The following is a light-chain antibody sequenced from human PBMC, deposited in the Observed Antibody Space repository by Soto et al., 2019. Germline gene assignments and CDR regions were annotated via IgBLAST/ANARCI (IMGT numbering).Light chain of an antibody. Sequence: QSALTQPASVSGSPGQSITISCTGTSSDVGGYNYVSWYQQHPGKAPKLMVYDVSNRPSDISDRFSGSKSGNTASLTISGLQAEDEADYYCSSYTSSTTVVFGEGTKLTVL. V-gene: IGLV2-14*03. CDR1: SSDVGGYNY. J-gene: IGLJ2*01. CDR3: SSYTSSTTVV. CDR2: DVS.